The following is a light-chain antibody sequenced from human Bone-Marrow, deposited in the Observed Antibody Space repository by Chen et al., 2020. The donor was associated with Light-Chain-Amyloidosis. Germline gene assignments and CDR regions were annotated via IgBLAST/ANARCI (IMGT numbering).Light chain of an antibody. V-gene: IGLV3-21*02. J-gene: IGLJ3*02. CDR2: DES. Sequence: SYVLTQPSSVSVAPGQTAAIACGGNNIGSTRVHWYQQTPGEAPLLVVYDESDRPSGIPERLSGSNTGNTDTLTISRVEAGDEADYYCQVWDRSSDRPVFGRVTKLTVL. CDR1: NIGSTR. CDR3: QVWDRSSDRPV.